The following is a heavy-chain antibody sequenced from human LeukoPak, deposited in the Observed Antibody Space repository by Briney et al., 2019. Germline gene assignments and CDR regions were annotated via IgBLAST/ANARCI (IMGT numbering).Heavy chain of an antibody. D-gene: IGHD6-19*01. CDR3: ARSLGIAVAGFDY. Sequence: SETLSLTCTVSGGSISSSSYYWGWIRQPPGKGLEWIGSIYYSGSTYYNPSLKSRVTISVDTSKNQFCLKLSSVTAADTAVYYCARSLGIAVAGFDYWGQGTLVTVSS. CDR2: IYYSGST. V-gene: IGHV4-39*01. J-gene: IGHJ4*02. CDR1: GGSISSSSYY.